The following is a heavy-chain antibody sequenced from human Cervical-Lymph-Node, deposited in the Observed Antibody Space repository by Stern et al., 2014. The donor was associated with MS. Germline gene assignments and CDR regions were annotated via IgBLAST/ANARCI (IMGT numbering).Heavy chain of an antibody. D-gene: IGHD6-13*01. V-gene: IGHV1-69*01. CDR1: EGTFSKFP. CDR2: IFPVFGAP. CDR3: ALSSETSDRWYSLGYDL. J-gene: IGHJ5*02. Sequence: VQLGEYVAEVTKPGSSAKVACKASEGTFSKFPSSWVRQATGQGLEWMGGIFPVFGAPTYAQEFRGRVTITADVSTSTVYMELSSLRSDDTAVYYCALSSETSDRWYSLGYDLWGQGTLVTVSS.